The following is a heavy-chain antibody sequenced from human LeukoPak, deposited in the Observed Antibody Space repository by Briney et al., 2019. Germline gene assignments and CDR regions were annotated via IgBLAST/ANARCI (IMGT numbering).Heavy chain of an antibody. CDR3: ARAPPVVTPFFDY. CDR1: GGTFSSYA. V-gene: IGHV1-69*04. D-gene: IGHD4-23*01. J-gene: IGHJ4*02. Sequence: SVKVSCTASGGTFSSYAISWVRQAPGQGLEWMGRIIPILGIANYAQKFQGRVTITADKSTSTAYMELSSLRSEDTAVYYCARAPPVVTPFFDYWGQGTLVTVSS. CDR2: IIPILGIA.